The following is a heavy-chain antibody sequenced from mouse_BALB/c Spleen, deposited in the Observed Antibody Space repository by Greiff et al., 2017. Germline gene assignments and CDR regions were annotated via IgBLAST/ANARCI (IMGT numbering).Heavy chain of an antibody. V-gene: IGHV14-4*02. CDR1: GFNIKDYY. CDR3: NVHYDGYLDY. J-gene: IGHJ2*01. CDR2: IDPENGDT. Sequence: SGAELVRSGASVKLSCTASGFNIKDYYMHWVKQRPEQGLEWIGWIDPENGDTEYAPKFQGKATMTADTSPNTAYLQLSSLTSEDTAVYYCNVHYDGYLDYWGQGTTLTVSS. D-gene: IGHD2-3*01.